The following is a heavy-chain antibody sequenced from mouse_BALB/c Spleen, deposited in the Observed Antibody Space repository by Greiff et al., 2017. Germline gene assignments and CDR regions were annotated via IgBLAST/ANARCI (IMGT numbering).Heavy chain of an antibody. D-gene: IGHD4-1*01. V-gene: IGHV3-8*02. CDR3: ARDWDERGFFDY. Sequence: EVKLQESGPSLVKPSQTLSLTCSVTGDSITSGYWNWIRKFPGNKLEYMGYISYSGSTYYNPSLKSRISITRDTSKNQYYLQLNSVTTEDTATYYCARDWDERGFFDYWGQGTTLTVSS. CDR1: GDSITSGY. CDR2: ISYSGST. J-gene: IGHJ2*01.